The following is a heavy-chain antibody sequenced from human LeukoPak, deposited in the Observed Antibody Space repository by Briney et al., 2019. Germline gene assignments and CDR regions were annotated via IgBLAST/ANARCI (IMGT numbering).Heavy chain of an antibody. J-gene: IGHJ1*01. V-gene: IGHV3-21*04. D-gene: IGHD1-26*01. Sequence: GGSLRLSCAASGSTFSSYSMNWVRQAPGKGLEWVSSISSSSSYIYYADSVKGRFTISRDNSKNALFLQLSSLRVEDTAIYYCVKEWARVPIMNSWGPGTLVTVSS. CDR2: ISSSSSYI. CDR3: VKEWARVPIMNS. CDR1: GSTFSSYS.